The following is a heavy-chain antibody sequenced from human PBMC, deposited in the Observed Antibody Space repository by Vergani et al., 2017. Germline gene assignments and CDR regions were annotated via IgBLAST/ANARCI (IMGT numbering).Heavy chain of an antibody. CDR1: GFSFNTYW. CDR2: IDEYGNRA. V-gene: IGHV3-74*03. Sequence: EVQLVESGGGSVQSGGSLRLSCVASGFSFNTYWMHWVRQVPGTGLMWVARIDEYGNRATYGDFETGRFTISRDNAKNTVFQQMNNLRADDAGVYYCVRTEYCTGIACNTRFDSWGQGALVTVSS. J-gene: IGHJ5*01. D-gene: IGHD2-8*02. CDR3: VRTEYCTGIACNTRFDS.